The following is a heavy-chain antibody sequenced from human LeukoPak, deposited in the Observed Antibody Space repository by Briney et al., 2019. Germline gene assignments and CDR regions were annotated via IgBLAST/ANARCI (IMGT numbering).Heavy chain of an antibody. D-gene: IGHD1-26*01. J-gene: IGHJ4*02. CDR2: IYPGDSDT. Sequence: GESLKISCKGSGYSFTSYWIAWVRQMPGKGLEWMGIIYPGDSDTRYSPSFQGQVTISADKSISTAYLQWSSLKASDTAMYYCARQRSSGSYGITSYYFDYWGQGTLVTVSS. CDR3: ARQRSSGSYGITSYYFDY. V-gene: IGHV5-51*01. CDR1: GYSFTSYW.